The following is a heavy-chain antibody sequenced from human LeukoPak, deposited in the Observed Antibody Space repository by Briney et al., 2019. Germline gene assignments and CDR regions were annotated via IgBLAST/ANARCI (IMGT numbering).Heavy chain of an antibody. CDR2: INPNSGGT. CDR3: ARDGITGTRDAFDI. V-gene: IGHV1-2*02. Sequence: ASVKVSCKASGYTFTGYYMHWVRQAPGQGLEWMGWINPNSGGTNYAQKFQGRFTMTRDTSISTAYMELSRLRSDDTAVYYCARDGITGTRDAFDIWGQGTMVTVSS. J-gene: IGHJ3*02. D-gene: IGHD1-20*01. CDR1: GYTFTGYY.